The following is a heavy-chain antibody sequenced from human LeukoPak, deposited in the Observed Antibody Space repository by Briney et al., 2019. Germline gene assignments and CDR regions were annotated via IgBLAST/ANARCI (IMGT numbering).Heavy chain of an antibody. CDR2: ISSSGSTI. CDR1: GFTFSDYY. Sequence: GGSLRLSCAASGFTFSDYYMSWIRQAPGKGLEWVSYISSSGSTIYYADSVKGRFTISRNNAKNSLYLQMNSLRAEDTAVYYCARTYDSSGSDAFDIWGQGTKVTVSS. J-gene: IGHJ3*02. CDR3: ARTYDSSGSDAFDI. V-gene: IGHV3-11*04. D-gene: IGHD3-22*01.